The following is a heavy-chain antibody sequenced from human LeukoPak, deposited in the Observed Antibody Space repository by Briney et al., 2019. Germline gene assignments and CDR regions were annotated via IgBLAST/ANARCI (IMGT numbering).Heavy chain of an antibody. Sequence: PGGSLRLSCAASGFIFSDYYMSWIRQAPRKGLEWVSYISSSSSYTKYADSVKGRFTISRDNAKNSLYLQMNSLRAEDTAMYYCATYYYGSGSYNALIAEYFQHWGQGTLVTVSS. CDR3: ATYYYGSGSYNALIAEYFQH. J-gene: IGHJ1*01. D-gene: IGHD3-10*01. V-gene: IGHV3-11*06. CDR2: ISSSSSYT. CDR1: GFIFSDYY.